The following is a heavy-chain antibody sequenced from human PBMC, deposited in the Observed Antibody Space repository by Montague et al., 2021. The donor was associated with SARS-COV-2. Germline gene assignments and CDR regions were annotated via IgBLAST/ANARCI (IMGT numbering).Heavy chain of an antibody. CDR2: IHSSVKT. CDR1: GDSFSNNNYY. Sequence: TLSLTCTVSGDSFSNNNYYWSWIRQPAGKGLEWIGRIHSSVKTSYNPSLSDRVTVSVDTSQNKFSLTLSSVTAADTAVYYCTRAQNKNFQLPYYFGMDVWGPGTTVTVSS. CDR3: TRAQNKNFQLPYYFGMDV. D-gene: IGHD2/OR15-2a*01. V-gene: IGHV4-61*02. J-gene: IGHJ6*01.